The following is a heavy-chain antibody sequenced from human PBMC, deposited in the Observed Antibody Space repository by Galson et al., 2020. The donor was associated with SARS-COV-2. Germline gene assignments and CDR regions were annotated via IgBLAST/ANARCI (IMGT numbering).Heavy chain of an antibody. V-gene: IGHV4-38-2*01. J-gene: IGHJ2*01. Sequence: SETLSLTCAVSGVSISTTNYWRWIRQAPGKGLEWIGSVYPSGSTYYNPSLKSRVTISLDTSKNQFPLRLTSVTAADTGLYYCARQGVTRIFLLTVPGLCFERCGRGTLVTVSS. CDR2: VYPSGST. CDR3: ARQGVTRIFLLTVPGLCFER. D-gene: IGHD2-15*01. CDR1: GVSISTTNY.